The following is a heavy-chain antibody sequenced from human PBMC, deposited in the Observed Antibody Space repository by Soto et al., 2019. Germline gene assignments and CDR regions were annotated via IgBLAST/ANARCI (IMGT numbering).Heavy chain of an antibody. D-gene: IGHD2-15*01. CDR1: GFTFSNYA. Sequence: EVQLLESGGGLVQPGGSLRLSCAASGFTFSNYAMTWVRQAPGKGLEWVSGMTGNGDTTYYADSVKGRFTVFRDNSKNTLYLQMNSLRAEDMAIYYCARDCSSGSCSLWKYWGQGTLVTVSS. V-gene: IGHV3-23*01. CDR3: ARDCSSGSCSLWKY. CDR2: MTGNGDTT. J-gene: IGHJ4*02.